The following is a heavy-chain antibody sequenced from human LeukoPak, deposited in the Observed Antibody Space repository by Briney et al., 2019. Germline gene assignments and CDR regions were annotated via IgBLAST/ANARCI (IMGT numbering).Heavy chain of an antibody. Sequence: GGSLRLSCAASGFTFSTYWMHWVRQAPGKGLVWVSRINGDGSGTSYTHSVQGRFFISRDNAKNTLYLQMNSLRAEDTAVYYCTRQWHTPSDYWGQGTLVTVSS. CDR3: TRQWHTPSDY. V-gene: IGHV3-74*01. J-gene: IGHJ4*02. D-gene: IGHD6-19*01. CDR1: GFTFSTYW. CDR2: INGDGSGT.